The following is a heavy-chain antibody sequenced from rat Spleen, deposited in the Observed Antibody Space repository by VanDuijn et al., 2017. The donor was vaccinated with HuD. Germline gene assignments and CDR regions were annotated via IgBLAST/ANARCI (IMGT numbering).Heavy chain of an antibody. D-gene: IGHD1-6*01. Sequence: QVQLKESGPGLVQPSQTLSLTCTVPGFSLTSYHVSWVRQPPEKGLEWIAAISSGGSTYYNSALKSRLSISRDTSKSQVFLKMNSLQTEDTAMYFCARDAYYYFDYWGQGVMVTVSS. CDR2: ISSGGST. V-gene: IGHV2-6*01. CDR1: GFSLTSYH. CDR3: ARDAYYYFDY. J-gene: IGHJ2*01.